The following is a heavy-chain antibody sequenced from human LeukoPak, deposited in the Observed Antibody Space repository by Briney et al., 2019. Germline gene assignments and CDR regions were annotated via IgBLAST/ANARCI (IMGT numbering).Heavy chain of an antibody. CDR2: IYSGGST. D-gene: IGHD6-13*01. J-gene: IGHJ6*02. CDR3: ASWTSAGMQQLVPYYYYGMDV. CDR1: GFTASSNY. Sequence: GGSLILSCAASGFTASSNYMSWFRQAPGKGLEWVSVIYSGGSTYYADSVKGRFTISRDNSKNTLYLRMNSLRAEDTAVYYCASWTSAGMQQLVPYYYYGMDVWGQGTTVTVSS. V-gene: IGHV3-66*01.